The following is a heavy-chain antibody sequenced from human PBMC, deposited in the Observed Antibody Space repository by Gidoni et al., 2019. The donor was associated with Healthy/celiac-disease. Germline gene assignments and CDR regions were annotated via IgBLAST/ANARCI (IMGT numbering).Heavy chain of an antibody. J-gene: IGHJ6*02. V-gene: IGHV4-34*01. CDR2: INNSGST. D-gene: IGHD3-10*01. Sequence: QVQLQQWGAGLLKPSETLSLTCAVYGGSSSGYYWTWIRKPPGKGLEWLGEINNSGSTNYNPSLKSRVPISVDTSKNQFSLKLSSVTAADTAVYYCARVPDYYYGSGSYKPHYGMDVWGQGTTVTVSS. CDR1: GGSSSGYY. CDR3: ARVPDYYYGSGSYKPHYGMDV.